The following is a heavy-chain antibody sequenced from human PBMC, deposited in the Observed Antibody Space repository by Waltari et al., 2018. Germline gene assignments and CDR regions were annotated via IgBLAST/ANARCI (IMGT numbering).Heavy chain of an antibody. CDR2: ISSSGSTI. D-gene: IGHD6-13*01. V-gene: IGHV3-48*03. J-gene: IGHJ4*02. CDR1: GFTFSSYA. Sequence: EVQLVESGGGLVQTGGSLRLSCAASGFTFSSYAMNWVRQAPGKGLEWVSYISSSGSTIYYADSVKGRFTISRDNAKNSLYLQMNSLRAEDTAVYYCARLNSQQLGLDFDYWGQGTLVTVSS. CDR3: ARLNSQQLGLDFDY.